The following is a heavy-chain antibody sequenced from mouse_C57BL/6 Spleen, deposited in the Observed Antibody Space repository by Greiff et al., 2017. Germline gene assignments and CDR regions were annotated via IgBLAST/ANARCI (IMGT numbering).Heavy chain of an antibody. J-gene: IGHJ4*01. V-gene: IGHV2-5*01. D-gene: IGHD1-1*01. Sequence: QVQLQQSGPGLVQPSQSLSITCTVSGFSLTSYGVHWVRQSPGKGLEWLGVIWRGGSTDYNAAFMSRLSITKDNSKSQVFFKMNSLLADDTAIYYCAKNSRYGYGSSPYHAMDYWGQGTSVTVSS. CDR2: IWRGGST. CDR1: GFSLTSYG. CDR3: AKNSRYGYGSSPYHAMDY.